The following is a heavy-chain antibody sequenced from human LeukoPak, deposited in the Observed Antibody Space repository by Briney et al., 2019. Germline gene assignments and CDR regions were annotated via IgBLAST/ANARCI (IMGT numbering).Heavy chain of an antibody. CDR3: TTGGYYLDY. J-gene: IGHJ4*02. CDR1: GFTFSSYA. V-gene: IGHV3-15*01. Sequence: GGSLRLSCAASGFTFSSYAMSWVRQAPGKGLEWVGRIKSKTDGGTTDYAAPGKGRFTISRDDSENTVYLQMDSLKTEDTAVYYCTTGGYYLDYWGQGTLVTVSS. CDR2: IKSKTDGGTT.